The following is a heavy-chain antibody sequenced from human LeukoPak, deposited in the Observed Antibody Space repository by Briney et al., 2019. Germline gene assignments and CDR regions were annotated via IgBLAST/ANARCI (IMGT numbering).Heavy chain of an antibody. Sequence: SETLSLTCTVSGGSISSSSYYWGWIRQPPGKGLEWIGSIHYSGSTNYNPSLKSRVTISVDTSKNQFSLKLSSVTAADTAVYYCARHTYYYDSSGSPPDYWGQGTLVTVSS. CDR2: IHYSGST. V-gene: IGHV4-39*01. CDR1: GGSISSSSYY. CDR3: ARHTYYYDSSGSPPDY. J-gene: IGHJ4*02. D-gene: IGHD3-22*01.